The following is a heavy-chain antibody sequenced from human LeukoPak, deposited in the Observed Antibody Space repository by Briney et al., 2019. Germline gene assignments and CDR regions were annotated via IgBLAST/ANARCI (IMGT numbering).Heavy chain of an antibody. V-gene: IGHV3-15*01. Sequence: KPSETLSLTCTVSGYSISSGYYWGWIRQPPGKGREGVGRIKSKTDGVTTDYASPGKGRFTISRDDSKNTLYLQMNSLKTEDTAVYYCTTVLTYYYDSSGYYPFDYWGQGTLVTVSS. CDR2: IKSKTDGVTT. D-gene: IGHD3-22*01. CDR3: TTVLTYYYDSSGYYPFDY. CDR1: GYSISSGYY. J-gene: IGHJ4*02.